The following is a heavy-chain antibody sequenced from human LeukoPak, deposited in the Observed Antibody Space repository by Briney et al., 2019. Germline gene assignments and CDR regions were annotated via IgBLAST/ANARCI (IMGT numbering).Heavy chain of an antibody. CDR2: IKEDGSED. CDR1: GFIFSNYW. J-gene: IGHJ4*02. V-gene: IGHV3-7*01. Sequence: PGGTLRLSCAASGFIFSNYWMTWVRQAPGKGLEWVANIKEDGSEDYYADSVKGRFAISKDNAKNSLYLQMNSLRAEDTAMYYCARDADGYEDWGQGTLVTVSS. CDR3: ARDADGYED. D-gene: IGHD5-18*01.